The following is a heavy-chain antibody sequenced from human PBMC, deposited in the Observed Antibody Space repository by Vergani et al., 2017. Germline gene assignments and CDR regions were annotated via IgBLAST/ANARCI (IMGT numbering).Heavy chain of an antibody. CDR3: AXITMVRGAVGGFDP. Sequence: EVQLLESGGGLVQPGGSLRLSCAASGFTFSSYAMSWVRQAPGKGLEWVSAISGSGGSTYYADSVKGRFTISRDNSKNTLYLQMNSLRAEDTAVYYCAXITMVRGAVGGFDPWGQGTLVTVSS. J-gene: IGHJ5*02. D-gene: IGHD3-10*01. V-gene: IGHV3-23*01. CDR1: GFTFSSYA. CDR2: ISGSGGST.